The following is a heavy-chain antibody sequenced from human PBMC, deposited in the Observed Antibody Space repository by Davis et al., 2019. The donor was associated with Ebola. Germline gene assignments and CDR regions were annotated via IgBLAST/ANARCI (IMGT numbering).Heavy chain of an antibody. Sequence: GGSLRLSCAASGFTFGDYYMSWIRQAPRKGLEWISDISTSGSDRNYADSVKGRFAIFRDNANNVLYLQMNSLTAEDTAIYYCARMIIMMTLFDYWGQGTLLTVSS. CDR2: ISTSGSDR. CDR3: ARMIIMMTLFDY. D-gene: IGHD3-22*01. CDR1: GFTFGDYY. J-gene: IGHJ4*02. V-gene: IGHV3-11*01.